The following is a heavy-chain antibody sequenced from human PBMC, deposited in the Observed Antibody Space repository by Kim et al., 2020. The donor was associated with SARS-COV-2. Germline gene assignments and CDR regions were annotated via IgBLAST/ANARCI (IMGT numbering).Heavy chain of an antibody. CDR3: ARFEGDYDILTGYYNPAV. Sequence: GGSLRLSCAASGFTFSSYSMNWVRQAPGKGLEWVSSISSSSSYIYYADSVKGRFTISRDNAKNSLYLQMNSLRAEDTAVYYCARFEGDYDILTGYYNPAVWGQGTLVTVSS. CDR2: ISSSSSYI. V-gene: IGHV3-21*01. CDR1: GFTFSSYS. J-gene: IGHJ4*02. D-gene: IGHD3-9*01.